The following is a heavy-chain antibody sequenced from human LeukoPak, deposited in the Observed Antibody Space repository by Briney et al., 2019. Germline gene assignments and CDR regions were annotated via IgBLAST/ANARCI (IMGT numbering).Heavy chain of an antibody. Sequence: GGSLRLSCAASGVTFSSCTMNWVRQAPGKGLEWVSSISSSSSDIYYADSAKGRFTISRDNAKNSLYLQMNSLRAEDTAVYYCARADSSGYSYGSDYWGQGTLVTVSS. CDR3: ARADSSGYSYGSDY. J-gene: IGHJ4*02. V-gene: IGHV3-21*01. D-gene: IGHD5-18*01. CDR2: ISSSSSDI. CDR1: GVTFSSCT.